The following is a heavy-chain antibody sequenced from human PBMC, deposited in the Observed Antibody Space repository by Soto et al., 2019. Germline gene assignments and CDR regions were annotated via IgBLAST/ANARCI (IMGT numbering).Heavy chain of an antibody. V-gene: IGHV4-59*01. J-gene: IGHJ6*02. Sequence: SETLSLTCTVSGGSISNYYWSWIRQPPGKGLEWIAYIYYSGSSNYNPSLKSRVTISVDTSKNQFSLKLSSVTAADTAVYYCARLVGSGSYVYYYGMDVWGQGTTVTVSS. D-gene: IGHD3-10*01. CDR1: GGSISNYY. CDR3: ARLVGSGSYVYYYGMDV. CDR2: IYYSGSS.